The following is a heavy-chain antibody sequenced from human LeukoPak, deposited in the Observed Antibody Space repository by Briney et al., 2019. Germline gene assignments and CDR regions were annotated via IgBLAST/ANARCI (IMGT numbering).Heavy chain of an antibody. CDR1: GFTFTNYW. CDR3: ARRPFGADY. Sequence: GGSLRLSCAASGFTFTNYWMGWVRQPPGKGLQWVANIKEDGTEKYYVDSVKGRFTISRDNAKNSVYLQMNSLRVEDTAVYYCARRPFGADYWGQGTLVTVSS. CDR2: IKEDGTEK. J-gene: IGHJ4*02. V-gene: IGHV3-7*01. D-gene: IGHD3-10*01.